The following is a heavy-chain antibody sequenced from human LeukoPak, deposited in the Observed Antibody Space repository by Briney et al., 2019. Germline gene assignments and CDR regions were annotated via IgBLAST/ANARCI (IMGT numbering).Heavy chain of an antibody. Sequence: GGSRRLSCAASGFTFSSYSMNWVRQAPGKGLEWVSSISSSSSYIYYANSVKGRFTISRDNAKNSMYRQMDSLRAEDTAVYYCARYYGSGSYYTDYWGQGTLVTVSS. D-gene: IGHD3-10*01. CDR3: ARYYGSGSYYTDY. CDR2: ISSSSSYI. V-gene: IGHV3-21*01. J-gene: IGHJ4*02. CDR1: GFTFSSYS.